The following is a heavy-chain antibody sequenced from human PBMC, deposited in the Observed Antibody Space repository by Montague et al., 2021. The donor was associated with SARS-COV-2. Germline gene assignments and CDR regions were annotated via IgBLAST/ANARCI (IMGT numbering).Heavy chain of an antibody. D-gene: IGHD2-15*01. CDR2: TNEGGRT. Sequence: SETLSLTCAVYGGSFSGYYWSWIRQPPGRGLEWIGETNEGGRTNYNPSRKGRVTISVDTSKNQFSLRLSSVTAAETAVYYCARGYCSGSGCYYYYGMDVWGQGTTVTVSS. J-gene: IGHJ6*02. CDR1: GGSFSGYY. V-gene: IGHV4-34*01. CDR3: ARGYCSGSGCYYYYGMDV.